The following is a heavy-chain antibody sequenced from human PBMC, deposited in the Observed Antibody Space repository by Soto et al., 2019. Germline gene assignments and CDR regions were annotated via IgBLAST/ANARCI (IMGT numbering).Heavy chain of an antibody. Sequence: PGGSLRLSCAASGFTFSNYAVTWVRQAPGKGLEWVSTISGSGGSTYYADSVKGRFTISRDNSKNTLYPQINSLRAEDTAVYYCAKDQGSSWYEIDYWGQGTLVTVSS. J-gene: IGHJ4*02. CDR3: AKDQGSSWYEIDY. CDR2: ISGSGGST. CDR1: GFTFSNYA. V-gene: IGHV3-23*01. D-gene: IGHD6-13*01.